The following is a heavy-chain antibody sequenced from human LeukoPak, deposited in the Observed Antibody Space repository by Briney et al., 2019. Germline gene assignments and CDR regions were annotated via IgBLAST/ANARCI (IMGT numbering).Heavy chain of an antibody. CDR3: AKPTYYYGSGSDY. D-gene: IGHD3-10*01. Sequence: GGSLRLSCAASGFTFSSYGMHWVRQAPGKGLEWVAVISYDGSNKYYADSVKGRFTISRDNSKNTLYLQMNSLRAEDTAVYYCAKPTYYYGSGSDYWGQGTLVTVSS. CDR2: ISYDGSNK. CDR1: GFTFSSYG. V-gene: IGHV3-30*18. J-gene: IGHJ4*02.